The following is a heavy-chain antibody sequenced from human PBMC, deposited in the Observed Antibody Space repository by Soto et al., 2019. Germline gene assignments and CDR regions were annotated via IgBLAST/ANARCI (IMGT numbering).Heavy chain of an antibody. J-gene: IGHJ3*02. CDR1: GGFVSSGNYY. D-gene: IGHD1-1*01. V-gene: IGHV4-34*01. CDR3: ARVERGTATTVVDAFDI. Sequence: QVQLQQWGAGLLKPSETLSLTCAVYGGFVSSGNYYWSWIRQPPGKGLEWIGEMSHSGGNHFYPSLKSRVTISVDTYKNQFSLKMSSVTAADTALYYCARVERGTATTVVDAFDIWGPGTMVTVSS. CDR2: MSHSGGN.